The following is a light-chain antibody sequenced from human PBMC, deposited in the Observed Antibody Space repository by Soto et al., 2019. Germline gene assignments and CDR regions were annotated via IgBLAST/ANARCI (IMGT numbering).Light chain of an antibody. CDR2: EAS. CDR1: HSISGS. J-gene: IGKJ1*01. V-gene: IGKV1-5*03. CDR3: QQYNGYWT. Sequence: DMQMTQSPSTLSASVGDRVTSTCRASHSISGSLAWYQQKPGKAPKLLIYEASNLKSGVPSRFSGSGSGTEYTLTISSLQPDDSASYYCQQYNGYWTFGQGTRVEIK.